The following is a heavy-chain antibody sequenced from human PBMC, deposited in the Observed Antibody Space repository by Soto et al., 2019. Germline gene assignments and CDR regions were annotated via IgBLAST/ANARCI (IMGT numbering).Heavy chain of an antibody. CDR1: GFTFSSYA. Sequence: PGGSLRLSCAASGFTFSSYAMSWVRQAPGKGLEWVSAISGSGGSTYYADSVKGRFTISRDNSKNTPYLQMNSLRAEDTAVYYCATDRYYYDSSGYSPDYWGQGTLVTVSS. J-gene: IGHJ4*02. CDR3: ATDRYYYDSSGYSPDY. CDR2: ISGSGGST. D-gene: IGHD3-22*01. V-gene: IGHV3-23*01.